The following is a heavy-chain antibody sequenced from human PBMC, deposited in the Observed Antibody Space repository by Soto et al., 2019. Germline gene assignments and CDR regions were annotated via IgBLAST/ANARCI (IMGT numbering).Heavy chain of an antibody. V-gene: IGHV3-15*01. J-gene: IGHJ3*02. Sequence: WIRQPPGKGLEWVGRIKSKTDGGTTDYAAPVKGRFTISRDGSKNTLYLQMNSLKTEDTAVYYCTEAPEFPRIAVAGTDAFDIWGQGTMVTVSS. D-gene: IGHD6-19*01. CDR2: IKSKTDGGTT. CDR3: TEAPEFPRIAVAGTDAFDI.